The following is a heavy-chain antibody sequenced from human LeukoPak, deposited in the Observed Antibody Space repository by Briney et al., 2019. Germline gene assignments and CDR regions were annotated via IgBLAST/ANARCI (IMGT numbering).Heavy chain of an antibody. CDR3: ARHPEPGYCSSTSCHESYFDY. CDR2: ISGSGGRP. V-gene: IGHV3-23*01. J-gene: IGHJ4*02. Sequence: GGSLRLSCAASGFTFSSCAMSWVRQAPGKGLEWVSAISGSGGRPYYADSVKGRFTISRDNSKNTLYLQMNSLRAEDTAVYYCARHPEPGYCSSTSCHESYFDYWGQGTLGTVSS. D-gene: IGHD2-2*01. CDR1: GFTFSSCA.